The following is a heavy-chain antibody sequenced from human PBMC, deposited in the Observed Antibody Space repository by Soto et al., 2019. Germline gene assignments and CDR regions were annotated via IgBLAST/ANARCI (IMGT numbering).Heavy chain of an antibody. V-gene: IGHV3-15*07. J-gene: IGHJ4*02. CDR1: GFTFSNAW. CDR2: IKSKIDGGTT. D-gene: IGHD3-22*01. Sequence: EVQLVESGGVLVKPGGSLRLSCAASGFTFSNAWMNWVRQAPGKVLEWVGRIKSKIDGGTTYYAAPVKGRFTISRDDSKNTLYLQMNSLKTEDTAVYYCNTERYYYDSSGYYYIGYFDYWGQGTLVTVSS. CDR3: NTERYYYDSSGYYYIGYFDY.